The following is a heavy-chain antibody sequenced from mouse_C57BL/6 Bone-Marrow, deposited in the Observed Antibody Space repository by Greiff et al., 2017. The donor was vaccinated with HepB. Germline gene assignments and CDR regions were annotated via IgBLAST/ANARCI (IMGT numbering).Heavy chain of an antibody. D-gene: IGHD2-2*01. V-gene: IGHV1-81*01. J-gene: IGHJ1*03. Sequence: QVQLQQSGAELARPGASVKLSCKASGYTFTSYGISWVKQRTGQGLEWIGEIYPRSGNTYYNEKFKGKATLTADNSSSTAYMELRSLTSEDSAVYFCARQGLWDLLWLRRDWYFDVWGTGTTVTVSS. CDR3: ARQGLWDLLWLRRDWYFDV. CDR1: GYTFTSYG. CDR2: IYPRSGNT.